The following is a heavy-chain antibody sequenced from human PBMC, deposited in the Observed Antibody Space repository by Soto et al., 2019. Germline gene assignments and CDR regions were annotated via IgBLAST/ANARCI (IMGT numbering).Heavy chain of an antibody. J-gene: IGHJ4*02. CDR2: IYYSGST. D-gene: IGHD2-15*01. V-gene: IGHV4-31*03. CDR1: GGSISSGGYY. Sequence: PSETLSLTCTVSGGSISSGGYYWSWIRQHPGKGLEWIGYIYYSGSTYYNPSLKSRVTISVDTSKNQFSLKLSSVTAADTAVYYCASAYCSGGSCYSGAGNYFDYWGQGTLVTVSS. CDR3: ASAYCSGGSCYSGAGNYFDY.